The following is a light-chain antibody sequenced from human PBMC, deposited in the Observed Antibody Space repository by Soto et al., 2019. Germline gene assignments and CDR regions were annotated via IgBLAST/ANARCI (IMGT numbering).Light chain of an antibody. Sequence: EVVLTQSPATLSVSPGAGATLSCRASQSVGSNLAWYQQKPGQTPRVLIYGASTRAIGIPARFSGSGFGTEFTLTISSLQSEDFAVYYCQHYVNWPLTFGGGTRVENK. CDR3: QHYVNWPLT. CDR2: GAS. V-gene: IGKV3-15*01. J-gene: IGKJ4*01. CDR1: QSVGSN.